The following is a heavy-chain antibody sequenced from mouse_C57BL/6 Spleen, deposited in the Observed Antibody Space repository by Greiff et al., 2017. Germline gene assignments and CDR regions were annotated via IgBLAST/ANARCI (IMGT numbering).Heavy chain of an antibody. CDR3: AREGDITTAFDY. CDR2: INYDGSST. J-gene: IGHJ2*01. D-gene: IGHD1-1*01. Sequence: EVMLVESEGGLVQPGSSMKLSCTASGFTFSDYYMAWVRQVPEKGLEWVANINYDGSSTYYLDSLKSRFIISRDNAKNILYLQMSSLKSEDTATYYCAREGDITTAFDYWGQGTTLTVSS. V-gene: IGHV5-16*01. CDR1: GFTFSDYY.